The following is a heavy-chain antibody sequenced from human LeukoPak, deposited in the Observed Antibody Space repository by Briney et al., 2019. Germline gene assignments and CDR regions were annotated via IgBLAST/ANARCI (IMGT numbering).Heavy chain of an antibody. Sequence: PGRSLRLSCAASGFTFSSYAMHWVRQAPGKGLGWVAVISYDGSNKYYADSVKGRFTISRDNSKNTLYLQMNSLRAEDTAVYYCARGDYYYGSGSAFDIWGQGTMVTVSS. CDR3: ARGDYYYGSGSAFDI. V-gene: IGHV3-30-3*01. J-gene: IGHJ3*02. D-gene: IGHD3-10*01. CDR1: GFTFSSYA. CDR2: ISYDGSNK.